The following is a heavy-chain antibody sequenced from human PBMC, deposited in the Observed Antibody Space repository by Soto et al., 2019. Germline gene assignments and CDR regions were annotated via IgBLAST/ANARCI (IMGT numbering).Heavy chain of an antibody. CDR3: SKRGFDSGGGDYYAWGV. CDR1: GFTFHTYA. V-gene: IGHV3-23*01. Sequence: EVQLLESGGGLAQPGGSLRVSCAASGFTFHTYAMTWVRQAPEKGLEWVSAITGGGGRTYYADSVKGRFTISRDNSKNTLYIQMNGLGVEDTAVYYCSKRGFDSGGGDYYAWGVWCEGTAVTVSS. J-gene: IGHJ6*02. D-gene: IGHD5-12*01. CDR2: ITGGGGRT.